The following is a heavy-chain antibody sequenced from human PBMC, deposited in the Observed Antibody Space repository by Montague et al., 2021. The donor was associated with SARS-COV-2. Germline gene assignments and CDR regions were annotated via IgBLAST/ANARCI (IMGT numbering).Heavy chain of an antibody. D-gene: IGHD6-13*01. Sequence: CAISGDSVSSYSAAWNWIRQSPSRGLEWLGRTYYRSKWYNDYAVXVKSRITINPDTSKNQFSLQLNSVTPENTAVYYCARGGSWLYYFDYWGQGTLVTVSS. CDR2: TYYRSKWYN. CDR3: ARGGSWLYYFDY. CDR1: GDSVSSYSAA. J-gene: IGHJ4*02. V-gene: IGHV6-1*01.